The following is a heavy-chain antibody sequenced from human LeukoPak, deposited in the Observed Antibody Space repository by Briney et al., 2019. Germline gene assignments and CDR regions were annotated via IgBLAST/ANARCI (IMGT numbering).Heavy chain of an antibody. CDR2: IYYSGST. J-gene: IGHJ5*02. CDR1: GGSISSYY. V-gene: IGHV4-59*01. CDR3: ARVVTYYAFWRETKGWFDP. Sequence: SETLSLTCTVSGGSISSYYWSWIRQPPGKGLEWIGYIYYSGSTSYNPSLKSRVTISVDTSKNQFSLKLSSVTAADTAVYYCARVVTYYAFWRETKGWFDPWGQGTLVTVSS. D-gene: IGHD3-3*01.